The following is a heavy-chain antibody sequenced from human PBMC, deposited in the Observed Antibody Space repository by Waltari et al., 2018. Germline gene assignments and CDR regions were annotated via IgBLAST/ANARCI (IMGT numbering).Heavy chain of an antibody. D-gene: IGHD5-12*01. J-gene: IGHJ3*02. CDR3: AQTEMATTMDAFDI. Sequence: QVQLVQSGAEVKKPGSSVKVSCKASGGTFSSYAISWVRQAPGQGLEWMGGSIPICGTANYAQKFQGRVTITADESTSTAYMELSSLRSEDTAVYYCAQTEMATTMDAFDIWGQGTMVTVSS. V-gene: IGHV1-69*12. CDR1: GGTFSSYA. CDR2: SIPICGTA.